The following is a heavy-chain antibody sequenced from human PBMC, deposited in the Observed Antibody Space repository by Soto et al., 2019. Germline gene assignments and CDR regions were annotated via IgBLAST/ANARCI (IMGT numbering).Heavy chain of an antibody. Sequence: QVQMDQSGAEVKKPGSSVTVSCKASGVTFSNNAISWVRQAPGQGLEWMGGIIPFFRTANHAQKFHGRVTITADESTSTAYMELSSVRSEDTAVYYCVTEPLSGTYYPRYFDLWGRGTLVTVSS. CDR1: GVTFSNNA. D-gene: IGHD1-26*01. CDR3: VTEPLSGTYYPRYFDL. V-gene: IGHV1-69*01. J-gene: IGHJ2*01. CDR2: IIPFFRTA.